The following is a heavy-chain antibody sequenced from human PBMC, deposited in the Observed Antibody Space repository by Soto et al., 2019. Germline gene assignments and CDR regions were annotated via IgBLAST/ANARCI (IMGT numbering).Heavy chain of an antibody. CDR3: AKDLGPLRGEYAEFDY. CDR1: GFTFSSYA. V-gene: IGHV3-23*01. D-gene: IGHD4-17*01. Sequence: HPWGSLRLSCAASGFTFSSYAMSWVRQAPGKGLEWVSAISGSGGSTYYADSVKGRFTISRDNSKNTLYLQMNSLRAEDTAVYYCAKDLGPLRGEYAEFDYWGQGTLVTVSS. CDR2: ISGSGGST. J-gene: IGHJ4*02.